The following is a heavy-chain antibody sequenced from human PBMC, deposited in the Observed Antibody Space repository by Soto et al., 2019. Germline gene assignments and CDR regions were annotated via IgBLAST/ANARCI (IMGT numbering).Heavy chain of an antibody. V-gene: IGHV1-69*06. D-gene: IGHD2-2*01. CDR1: GGTFSTYV. J-gene: IGHJ6*02. Sequence: QVQLVQSGAEVKKPGSSVKVSCKASGGTFSTYVISWVRQATGQGLEWMGRVIPMSGSSNYAQKFQGSVTITADKDTSIAYMEVRSLRSEDTAVYYCARGRPLSVPPVYYYGLDVWGQGITVIVSS. CDR3: ARGRPLSVPPVYYYGLDV. CDR2: VIPMSGSS.